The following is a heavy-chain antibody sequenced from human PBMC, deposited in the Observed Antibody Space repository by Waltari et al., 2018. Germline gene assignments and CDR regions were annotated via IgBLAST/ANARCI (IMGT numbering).Heavy chain of an antibody. CDR3: ARQPDGDSEFDY. J-gene: IGHJ4*02. V-gene: IGHV5-51*01. CDR2: IYPEDSDT. Sequence: EVLLEQSGAEVKKPGESLRLSCKISGQTFSTYWIAWVRQVPGKGLEWMGRIYPEDSDTRYSPSFRGQVTMSADKSTSTAYLQWSSLKASDTAMYYCARQPDGDSEFDYWGQGTLVTVSA. D-gene: IGHD2-21*01. CDR1: GQTFSTYW.